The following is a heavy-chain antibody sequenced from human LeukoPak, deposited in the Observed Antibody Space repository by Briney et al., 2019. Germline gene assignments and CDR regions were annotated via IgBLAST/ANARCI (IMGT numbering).Heavy chain of an antibody. CDR2: IYPGDSDT. Sequence: GESLKISCKGSGYSFTSYWIGWVRQMPGKGLEWMGIIYPGDSDTRYSPSFQGQVTLSADKSISTAYLQWSSLKASDTAMYYCARHNKVDGYDFDYWGQGTLVTVSS. V-gene: IGHV5-51*01. J-gene: IGHJ4*02. CDR3: ARHNKVDGYDFDY. D-gene: IGHD5-24*01. CDR1: GYSFTSYW.